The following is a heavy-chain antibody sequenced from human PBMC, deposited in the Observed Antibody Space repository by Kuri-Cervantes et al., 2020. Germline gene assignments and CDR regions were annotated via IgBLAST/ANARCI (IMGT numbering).Heavy chain of an antibody. CDR3: ARDPCGGDCTYYFDY. CDR2: INSDGSST. J-gene: IGHJ4*02. D-gene: IGHD2-21*02. CDR1: GFTFSSYW. Sequence: GESLKISCAASGFTFSSYWMHWVRQAPGKGLVWVSRINSDGSSTSYADSVKGRFTISRDNAKNTLYLQMNSLRAEDTAVYYCARDPCGGDCTYYFDYWGQGTLVTVSS. V-gene: IGHV3-74*01.